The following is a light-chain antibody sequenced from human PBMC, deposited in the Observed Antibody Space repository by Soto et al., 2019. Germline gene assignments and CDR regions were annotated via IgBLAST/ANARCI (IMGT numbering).Light chain of an antibody. CDR1: QSVGSQ. Sequence: EIVMTQSPATLSVYPGERATLSCRASQSVGSQIAWYQQRPGQAPRLLVHGASTRATAIPASFSGSGSGTEFTLTISSLQSEDFAVYYCQQYNTWPLTFGGGTKVEIK. CDR3: QQYNTWPLT. J-gene: IGKJ4*01. CDR2: GAS. V-gene: IGKV3-15*01.